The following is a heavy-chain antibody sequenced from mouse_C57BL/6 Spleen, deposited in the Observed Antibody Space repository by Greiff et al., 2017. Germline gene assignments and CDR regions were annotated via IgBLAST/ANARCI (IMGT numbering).Heavy chain of an antibody. Sequence: EVQLVESGGDLVKPGGSLKLSCAASGFTFSSYGMSWVRQTPDKRLEWVATISSGGSYTYYPDSVKGRFTISRDNAKNTLYLQMSSLKSEDTAMYYCARNWVDYWGQGTTLTVSS. CDR3: ARNWVDY. V-gene: IGHV5-6*01. CDR1: GFTFSSYG. J-gene: IGHJ2*01. D-gene: IGHD4-1*01. CDR2: ISSGGSYT.